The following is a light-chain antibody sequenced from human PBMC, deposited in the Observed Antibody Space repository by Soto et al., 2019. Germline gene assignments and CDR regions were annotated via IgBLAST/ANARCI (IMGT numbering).Light chain of an antibody. V-gene: IGLV1-51*01. CDR3: GSWDSSLGAYV. Sequence: QSALAQPPSVSAAPGQKVTISCSGSSSNIGGNSVSWYQQLPGTAPKLLIYDDDKRPSGIPDRFSGSKSGTSATLGITGFQTGDEADYYCGSWDSSLGAYVFATGTKVTVL. J-gene: IGLJ1*01. CDR2: DDD. CDR1: SSNIGGNS.